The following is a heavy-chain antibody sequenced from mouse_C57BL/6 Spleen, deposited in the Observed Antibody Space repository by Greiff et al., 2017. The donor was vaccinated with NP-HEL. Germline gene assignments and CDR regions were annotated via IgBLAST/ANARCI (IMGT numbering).Heavy chain of an antibody. CDR2: IYPGDGDT. CDR3: ARKKSVVAKNLWYCDV. CDR1: GYAFSSSW. Sequence: QVQLQQSGPELVKPGASVKISCKASGYAFSSSWMNWVKQRPGKGLEWIGRIYPGDGDTNYNGKFKGKATLTADKSSSTAYMQLSSLTSEDSAVYFCARKKSVVAKNLWYCDVWGTGTTVTVSS. V-gene: IGHV1-82*01. D-gene: IGHD1-1*01. J-gene: IGHJ1*03.